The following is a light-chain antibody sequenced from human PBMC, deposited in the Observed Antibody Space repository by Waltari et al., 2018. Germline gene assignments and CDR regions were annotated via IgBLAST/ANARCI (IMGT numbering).Light chain of an antibody. CDR2: SAS. CDR3: QQYHNWPPWT. CDR1: QSIRTN. J-gene: IGKJ1*01. Sequence: EIVMTQSPATLSVSPGERATLSCRASQSIRTNLAWYQQKSGQAPRLLIHSASTTATGIPARFSGSGSGTEFTLTISSLQSEDSGVYYCQQYHNWPPWTFGQGTKVEIK. V-gene: IGKV3-15*01.